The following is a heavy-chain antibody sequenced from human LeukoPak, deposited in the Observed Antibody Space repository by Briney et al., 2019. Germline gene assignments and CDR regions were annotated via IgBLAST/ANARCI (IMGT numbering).Heavy chain of an antibody. V-gene: IGHV3-30*14. CDR1: GITFSDYA. J-gene: IGHJ4*02. CDR3: ARGNILTGKYMVY. Sequence: GSLRLSCAASGITFSDYAMNWVRQAPGKGLEWVAVISFDGSNKYYADSVKGRFTISRDNSKNTLYLQMNSLRAEDTAVYYCARGNILTGKYMVYWGQGTLVTVSS. CDR2: ISFDGSNK. D-gene: IGHD3-9*01.